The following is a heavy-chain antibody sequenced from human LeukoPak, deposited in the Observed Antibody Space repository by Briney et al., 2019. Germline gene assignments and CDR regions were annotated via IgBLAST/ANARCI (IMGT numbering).Heavy chain of an antibody. CDR3: ARDHYYDSSGYYY. Sequence: SVKVSCKASGGTFSSYAISWVRQAPGQGLEWMGGIIPIFGTANYAQKFQGRVTITTDECTSTAYMELSSLRSEDTAVYYCARDHYYDSSGYYYWGQGTLVTVSS. CDR2: IIPIFGTA. V-gene: IGHV1-69*05. CDR1: GGTFSSYA. D-gene: IGHD3-22*01. J-gene: IGHJ4*02.